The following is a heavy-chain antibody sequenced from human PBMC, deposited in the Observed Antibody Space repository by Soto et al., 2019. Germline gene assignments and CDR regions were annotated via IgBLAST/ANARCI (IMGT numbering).Heavy chain of an antibody. D-gene: IGHD6-19*01. CDR3: AKGVPGIAVAGTGYFQH. CDR1: GFTFSSYG. J-gene: IGHJ1*01. V-gene: IGHV3-33*06. Sequence: GGSLRLSCAASGFTFSSYGMHWVRQAPGKGLEWVAVIWYDGSNKYYADSVKGRFTISRDNSKNTLYLQMNSLRAEDTAVYYCAKGVPGIAVAGTGYFQHWGQGTLVT. CDR2: IWYDGSNK.